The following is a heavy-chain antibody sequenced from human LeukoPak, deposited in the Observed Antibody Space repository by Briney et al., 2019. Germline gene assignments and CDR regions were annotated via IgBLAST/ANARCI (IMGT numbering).Heavy chain of an antibody. CDR1: GFAFSSYW. CDR3: AGTGYGDYRIDY. J-gene: IGHJ4*02. D-gene: IGHD4-17*01. Sequence: GGSLRLSCAASGFAFSSYWMSWVRQAPGKGLEWVANIKQDGSEKYYVDSVKGRFTISRDNAKNSLYLQMNSLRAEDTAVYYCAGTGYGDYRIDYWGQGTLVTVSS. V-gene: IGHV3-7*01. CDR2: IKQDGSEK.